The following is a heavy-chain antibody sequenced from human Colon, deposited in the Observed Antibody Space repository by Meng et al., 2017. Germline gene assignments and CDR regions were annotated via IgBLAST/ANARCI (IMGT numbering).Heavy chain of an antibody. CDR1: GYIFTAYY. V-gene: IGHV1-46*01. CDR2: ISCSGGST. CDR3: ARAGSSTSPPRDY. Sequence: QVHLVPPGAEVKKPGASVKVSCQASGYIFTAYYIHWIRQAPGQGLEWMGMISCSGGSTSYPHKFQGRVTMTSDTSTSTVYMELSSLRSDDTAVYFCARAGSSTSPPRDYWGQGTLVTVSS. D-gene: IGHD3-10*01. J-gene: IGHJ4*02.